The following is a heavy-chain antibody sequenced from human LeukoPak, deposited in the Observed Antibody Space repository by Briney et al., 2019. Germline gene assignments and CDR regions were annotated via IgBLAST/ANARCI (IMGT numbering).Heavy chain of an antibody. Sequence: GGSLRLSCAASGFSFGNHAMIWVRQAAGKGLEWVSAISGTGGSTYYADSVKGRFTISRDNSKNTLYLQMNSLRADDTAAYYCAKGLGSGVRGTFDYWGQGTLVPVSS. J-gene: IGHJ4*02. CDR2: ISGTGGST. CDR3: AKGLGSGVRGTFDY. D-gene: IGHD3-10*01. CDR1: GFSFGNHA. V-gene: IGHV3-23*01.